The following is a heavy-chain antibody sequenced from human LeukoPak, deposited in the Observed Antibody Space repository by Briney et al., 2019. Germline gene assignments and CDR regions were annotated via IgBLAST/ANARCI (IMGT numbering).Heavy chain of an antibody. D-gene: IGHD3-22*01. J-gene: IGHJ4*02. Sequence: GRSLSLSCTASGFTLGDYAMSWFRQAPGKGLQWVGYIRSKAYGAITEYAAAVKRRFTTSRDDPNSLAYPHIHRLKTEDTAVYYCTREYYYHSSGFDYWGQGTLVTVSS. CDR2: IRSKAYGAIT. CDR1: GFTLGDYA. V-gene: IGHV3-49*03. CDR3: TREYYYHSSGFDY.